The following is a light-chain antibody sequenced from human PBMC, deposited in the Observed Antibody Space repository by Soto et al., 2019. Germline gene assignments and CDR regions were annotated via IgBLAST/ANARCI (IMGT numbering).Light chain of an antibody. V-gene: IGKV3-20*01. Sequence: EIVLTQSPGTLSLSPGERATLSCRASQSVSSSYLAWYQQKPGQAPRLLIYGTSNRATDIPDRFSGSGSGTEFTLTISRLEPEDSAVYYCQQYGSSPRTFGQGTKVEIK. CDR1: QSVSSSY. J-gene: IGKJ1*01. CDR3: QQYGSSPRT. CDR2: GTS.